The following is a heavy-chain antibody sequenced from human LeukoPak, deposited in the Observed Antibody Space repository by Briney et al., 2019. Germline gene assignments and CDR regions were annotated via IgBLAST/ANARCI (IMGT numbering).Heavy chain of an antibody. J-gene: IGHJ6*02. CDR2: ISSSSSYI. D-gene: IGHD5-18*01. V-gene: IGHV3-21*01. CDR1: GFTLSSYS. CDR3: AKDTAMGYYYGMDV. Sequence: PGGSLRLSCAASGFTLSSYSMNWVRQAPGKGLEWVSSISSSSSYIYYADSVKGRFTISRDNARNSLYLQMNSLRAEDTAVYYCAKDTAMGYYYGMDVWGQGTTVTVSS.